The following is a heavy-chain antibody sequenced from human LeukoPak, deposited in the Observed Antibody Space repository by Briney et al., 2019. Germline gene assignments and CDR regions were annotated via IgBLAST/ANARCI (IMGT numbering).Heavy chain of an antibody. D-gene: IGHD5-24*01. V-gene: IGHV1-69*05. Sequence: SVKVSCKASGGTFSSYAISWVRQAPGQGLEWMGGIIPIFGTANYAQKLQGRVTMTTDASTSTAYMELRSLRSDDTAVYYCARDHRAGDGYNSGNFDYWGQGTLVTVSS. CDR3: ARDHRAGDGYNSGNFDY. J-gene: IGHJ4*02. CDR2: IIPIFGTA. CDR1: GGTFSSYA.